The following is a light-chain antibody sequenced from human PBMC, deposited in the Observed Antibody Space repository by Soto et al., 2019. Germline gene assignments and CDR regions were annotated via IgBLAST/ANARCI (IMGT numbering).Light chain of an antibody. CDR2: RNN. Sequence: QSVLTQPPSASGTPGQRVTISCSGSSSNIGSNYVYWYQQLPGTAPKLLIYRNNQRPSGVPDRFSGSKSGTSASLAISGLRSEDEADYYCAVWDDSLSGIYVFGTGTKVTV. CDR1: SSNIGSNY. CDR3: AVWDDSLSGIYV. V-gene: IGLV1-47*01. J-gene: IGLJ1*01.